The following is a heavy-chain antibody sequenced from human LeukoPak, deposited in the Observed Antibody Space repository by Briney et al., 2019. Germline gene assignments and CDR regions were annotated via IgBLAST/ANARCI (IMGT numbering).Heavy chain of an antibody. Sequence: SETLSLTCTVSGDSINNYWWAWIRQPPGKGLEWIGYIYHSGATTSYNPSLKNRVTISIDTSRNQFSLRLSSVTAADTAVYYCARDSRGGGPDFDYWGQGSLVTVSS. CDR2: IYHSGAT. V-gene: IGHV4-59*01. CDR3: ARDSRGGGPDFDY. CDR1: GDSINNYW. J-gene: IGHJ4*02. D-gene: IGHD3-16*01.